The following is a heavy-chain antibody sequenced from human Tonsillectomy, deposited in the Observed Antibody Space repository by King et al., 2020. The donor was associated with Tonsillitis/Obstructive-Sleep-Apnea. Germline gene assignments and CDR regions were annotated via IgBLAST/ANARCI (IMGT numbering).Heavy chain of an antibody. CDR1: GYTFTNYG. V-gene: IGHV1-18*01. D-gene: IGHD3-22*01. CDR2: ISAHNGHT. CDR3: ARDSMSHYYDSSAYYTFNY. Sequence: VQLVESGAEVKKPGASVKVSCKASGYTFTNYGISWVRQAPGQGLEWMAWISAHNGHTNYAQKLQGRVTMTTDASTSTAYMELRSLRSDDTAVYYCARDSMSHYYDSSAYYTFNYGGQGTLVTVSS. J-gene: IGHJ4*02.